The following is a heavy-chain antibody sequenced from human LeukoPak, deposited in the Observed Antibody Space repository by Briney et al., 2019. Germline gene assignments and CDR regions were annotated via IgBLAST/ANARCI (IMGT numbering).Heavy chain of an antibody. CDR3: ARDRDPSMLRGYLAYFDY. CDR2: ISSSSSYI. CDR1: GFTFSSYS. Sequence: GGSLRLSCAASGFTFSSYSMNWVRQAPGKGLEWVSSISSSSSYIYYADSVKGRFTISRDNARNSLYLLMNSLRAEDTAVYYCARDRDPSMLRGYLAYFDYWGQGTLVTVSS. J-gene: IGHJ4*02. V-gene: IGHV3-21*01. D-gene: IGHD5-18*01.